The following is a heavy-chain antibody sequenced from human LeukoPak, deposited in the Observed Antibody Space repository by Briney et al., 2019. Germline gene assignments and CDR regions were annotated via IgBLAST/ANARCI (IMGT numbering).Heavy chain of an antibody. CDR1: GFTFSSYA. CDR3: AREPLWSSPYAFDI. D-gene: IGHD2-8*02. J-gene: IGHJ3*02. V-gene: IGHV3-66*01. CDR2: IYSGGST. Sequence: SGGSLRLSCAASGFTFSSYAMSWVRQAPGKGLEWVSVIYSGGSTYYAASVKGRFTISRDNSKNTLYLQMNSLRAEDTAVYYCAREPLWSSPYAFDIWGQGTMVTVSS.